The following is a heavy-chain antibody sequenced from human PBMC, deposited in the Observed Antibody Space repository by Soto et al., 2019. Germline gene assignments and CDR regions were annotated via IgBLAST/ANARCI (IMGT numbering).Heavy chain of an antibody. Sequence: GASLKVSCKASGYTFTSYGISWVRQAPGQGLEWMGWISAYNGNTNYAQKLQGRVTMTTDTSTSTAYMELRSLRSDDTAVYCCARAVRDCWSGRPVTFDYWGQGTLVTVSS. D-gene: IGHD3-3*01. CDR2: ISAYNGNT. J-gene: IGHJ4*02. V-gene: IGHV1-18*04. CDR3: ARAVRDCWSGRPVTFDY. CDR1: GYTFTSYG.